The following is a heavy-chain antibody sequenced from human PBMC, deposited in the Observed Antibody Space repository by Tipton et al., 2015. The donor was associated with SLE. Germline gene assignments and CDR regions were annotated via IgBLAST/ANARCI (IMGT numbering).Heavy chain of an antibody. CDR2: ISNSGSSI. Sequence: SLRLSCTVSGASINSYYWTWVRQAPGKGLEWLSFISNSGSSIYYADSVKGRFAISRDNAKNTLYLQMNSLGAEDTAVYYCGRVLSTDSLGIDSGGRGPLVPVSP. D-gene: IGHD2-2*01. J-gene: IGHJ4*02. CDR3: GRVLSTDSLGIDS. V-gene: IGHV3-48*03. CDR1: GASINSYY.